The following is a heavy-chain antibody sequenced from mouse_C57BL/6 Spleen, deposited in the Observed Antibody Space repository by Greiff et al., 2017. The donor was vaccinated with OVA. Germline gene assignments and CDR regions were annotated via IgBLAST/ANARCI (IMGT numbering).Heavy chain of an antibody. J-gene: IGHJ2*01. CDR2: IYPSDSET. V-gene: IGHV1-61*01. D-gene: IGHD2-2*01. CDR1: GYTFTSYW. Sequence: VQLQQPGAELVRPGSSVKLSCKASGYTFTSYWMDWVKQRPGQGLEWIGNIYPSDSETHYNQKFKDKATLTVDKSSSTAYMQLSSLTSEDSAVYYCARYGYDGAFDYWGQGTTLTVSS. CDR3: ARYGYDGAFDY.